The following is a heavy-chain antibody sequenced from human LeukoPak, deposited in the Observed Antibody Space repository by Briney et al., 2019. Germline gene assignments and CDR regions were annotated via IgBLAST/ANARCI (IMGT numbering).Heavy chain of an antibody. D-gene: IGHD2-2*01. J-gene: IGHJ4*02. CDR1: GFTFSSYW. CDR2: IKQDGSEK. CDR3: AKDGRRDIVVVPGPYYFDY. V-gene: IGHV3-7*03. Sequence: GGSLRLSCAASGFTFSSYWMSWVRQAPGKGLEWVANIKQDGSEKYYVDSVKGRFTISRDNSKNTLYLQMNSLRAEDTAVYYCAKDGRRDIVVVPGPYYFDYWGQGTLVTVSS.